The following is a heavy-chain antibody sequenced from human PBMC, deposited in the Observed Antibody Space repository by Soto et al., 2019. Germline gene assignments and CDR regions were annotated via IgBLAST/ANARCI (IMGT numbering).Heavy chain of an antibody. CDR2: IIPIFGTA. V-gene: IGHV1-69*01. CDR1: GGTFSSYA. J-gene: IGHJ6*02. Sequence: QVQLVQSGAEVKKPGSSVKVSCKASGGTFSSYAISWVRQAPGQGLEWMGGIIPIFGTANYAQKFQGRVTITADESTSTAYMELSSLRSEDTAVYYCAEHITVTKRKPYYYYYGMDVWGQGTTVTVSS. D-gene: IGHD4-17*01. CDR3: AEHITVTKRKPYYYYYGMDV.